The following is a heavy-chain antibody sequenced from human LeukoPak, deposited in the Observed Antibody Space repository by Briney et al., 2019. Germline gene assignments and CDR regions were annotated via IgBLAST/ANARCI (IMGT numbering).Heavy chain of an antibody. Sequence: PSETLSLTCGVSGGSVSSTNWWTWIRQPPGKGLEWIAYISYTGSTNYNPSLKSRVTISVDTSKNQFSLKLTSVTAADTAVYYCARSYGSGNYFDYWGQGTLVTVSS. V-gene: IGHV4-59*02. J-gene: IGHJ4*02. CDR2: ISYTGST. D-gene: IGHD3-10*01. CDR3: ARSYGSGNYFDY. CDR1: GGSVSSTNW.